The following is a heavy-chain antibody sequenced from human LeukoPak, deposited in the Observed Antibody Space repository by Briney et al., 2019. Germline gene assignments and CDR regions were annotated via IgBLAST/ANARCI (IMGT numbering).Heavy chain of an antibody. CDR2: VSISGGT. D-gene: IGHD3-10*01. CDR3: ARDAKYYFGSRTYFFFEY. J-gene: IGHJ4*02. V-gene: IGHV4-61*02. Sequence: SETLSLTCTVSGDSISSDISYWSWIRQPAGKELEWIGRVSISGGTNYNPSLRSRVTMSIDTSKNQFSLKLSSVTAADTAIYYCARDAKYYFGSRTYFFFEYWGQGTLLTVSS. CDR1: GDSISSDISY.